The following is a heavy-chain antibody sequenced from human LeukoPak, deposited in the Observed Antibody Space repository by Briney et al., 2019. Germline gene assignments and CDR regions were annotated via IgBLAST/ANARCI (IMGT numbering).Heavy chain of an antibody. CDR3: GRDHPDLGYCSSTSCAYYGMDV. D-gene: IGHD2-2*01. CDR1: GGSISSSNW. J-gene: IGHJ6*02. Sequence: SGTLSLTCAVSGGSISSSNWWSWDRQPPGKGLEWIGEIYHSGSTNYNPSLKSRVTISVDKSKNQFSLKLSSVTAADTAVYYCGRDHPDLGYCSSTSCAYYGMDVWGQGTTVTVSS. CDR2: IYHSGST. V-gene: IGHV4-4*02.